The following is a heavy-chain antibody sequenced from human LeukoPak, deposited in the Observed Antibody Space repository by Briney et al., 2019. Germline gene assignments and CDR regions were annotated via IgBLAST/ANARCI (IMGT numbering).Heavy chain of an antibody. CDR2: IRYDGSNK. Sequence: GGSLRLSCAASRFTFSSYGMHWVRQAPGKGLEWVAFIRYDGSNKYYADSVKGRFTISRDNSKNTLYLQMNSLRAEDTAVYYCAKPWSGYYYYYMDVWGKGTTVTVSS. D-gene: IGHD3-3*01. CDR1: RFTFSSYG. CDR3: AKPWSGYYYYYMDV. J-gene: IGHJ6*03. V-gene: IGHV3-30*02.